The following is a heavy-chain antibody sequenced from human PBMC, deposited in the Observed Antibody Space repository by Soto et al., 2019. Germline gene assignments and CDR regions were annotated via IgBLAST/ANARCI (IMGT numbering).Heavy chain of an antibody. Sequence: PSLTCTVSGGSISSGGYYWSWIRQHPGKGLEWIGYIYYSGSTYYNPSLKSRVTISVDTSKNQFSLKLSSVTAADTAVYYCARDVWFGVRTSNDSYYYYGMDVWGQGTTVTVSS. CDR3: ARDVWFGVRTSNDSYYYYGMDV. D-gene: IGHD3-10*01. CDR1: GGSISSGGYY. V-gene: IGHV4-31*03. CDR2: IYYSGST. J-gene: IGHJ6*02.